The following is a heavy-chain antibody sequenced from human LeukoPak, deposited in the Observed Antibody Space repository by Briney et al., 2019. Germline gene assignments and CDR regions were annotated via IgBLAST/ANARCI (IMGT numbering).Heavy chain of an antibody. CDR1: GFTFNTYW. CDR2: IKQDGGEK. Sequence: GGSLRLSCAASGFTFNTYWMSWVRQAPGKGLEWVANIKQDGGEKYYVDSVKGRFTISRDNAKNTLYLQLDSPRAEDKAVYYCARELTTQTKAPCSGRNSLGSFDYCGQGTLVTVSS. V-gene: IGHV3-7*01. D-gene: IGHD2-15*01. CDR3: ARELTTQTKAPCSGRNSLGSFDY. J-gene: IGHJ4*02.